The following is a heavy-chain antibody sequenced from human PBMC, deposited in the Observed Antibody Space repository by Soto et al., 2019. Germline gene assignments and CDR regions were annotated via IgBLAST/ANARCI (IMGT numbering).Heavy chain of an antibody. D-gene: IGHD3-3*01. J-gene: IGHJ3*02. CDR3: ARAGRDFWSGYYAFDI. V-gene: IGHV4-34*01. CDR1: GGSFSGYY. CDR2: INHSGST. Sequence: QVQLQQWGAGLLKPSETLSLTCAVYGGSFSGYYWSWIRQPPGKGLEWIGEINHSGSTNYNPSLKSRVTISVDTSKNQFSLKLSSVTAADTAVYYCARAGRDFWSGYYAFDIWGQGTMATVSS.